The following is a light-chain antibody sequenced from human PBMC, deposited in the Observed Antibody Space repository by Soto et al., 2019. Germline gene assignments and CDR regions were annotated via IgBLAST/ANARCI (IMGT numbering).Light chain of an antibody. Sequence: EVVTTQSPGTLSLSPGERATLSCRASQSVSSYLAWYQQKPGQAPRLLIYGASNRATGIPDRFSGSGSGTDFTLTISRLEPEDFAVYYCQQYGSSGTFGQGTNVDIK. CDR1: QSVSSY. CDR2: GAS. J-gene: IGKJ1*01. CDR3: QQYGSSGT. V-gene: IGKV3-20*01.